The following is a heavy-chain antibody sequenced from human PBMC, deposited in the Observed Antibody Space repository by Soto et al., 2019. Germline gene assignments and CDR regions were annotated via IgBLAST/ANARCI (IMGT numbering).Heavy chain of an antibody. CDR2: IYHSGST. D-gene: IGHD4-4*01. V-gene: IGHV4-30-2*01. CDR3: ARGGSRSVTTVTNNWFDP. J-gene: IGHJ5*02. Sequence: SETLSLTCAVSGGSISSGGYSWSWIRQPPGKGLEWIGYIYHSGSTYYNPSLKSRVTISVDRSKNQFSLKLSSVTAADTAVCYCARGGSRSVTTVTNNWFDPWGQGTLVTVSS. CDR1: GGSISSGGYS.